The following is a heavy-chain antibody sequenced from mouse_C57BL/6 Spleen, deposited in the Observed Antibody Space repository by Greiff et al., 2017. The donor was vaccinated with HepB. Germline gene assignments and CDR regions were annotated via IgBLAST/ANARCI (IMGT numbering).Heavy chain of an antibody. D-gene: IGHD1-1*01. J-gene: IGHJ4*01. CDR1: GYTFTDYY. V-gene: IGHV1-19*01. CDR3: AREKITTVVAGAMDY. Sequence: EVQLQQSGPVLVKPGASVKMSCKASGYTFTDYYMNWVKQSHGKSLEWIGVINPYNGGTSYNQKFKGKATLTVDKSYSTAYMELNSLTSEDSAVYYCAREKITTVVAGAMDYWGQGTSVTVSS. CDR2: INPYNGGT.